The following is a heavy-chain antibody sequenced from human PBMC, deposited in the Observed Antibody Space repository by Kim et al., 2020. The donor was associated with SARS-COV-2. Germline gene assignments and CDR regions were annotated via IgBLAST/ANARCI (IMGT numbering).Heavy chain of an antibody. D-gene: IGHD3-3*01. V-gene: IGHV3-74*01. Sequence: GGSLRLSCAASGFTFSSYWMHWVRQAPGKGLVWVSRINSDGSSTSYADSVKGRFTISRDNAKNTLYLQMNSLRAEDTAVYYCALISYYDFWSGYLDDAFDIWGQGTMVTVSS. J-gene: IGHJ3*02. CDR2: INSDGSST. CDR1: GFTFSSYW. CDR3: ALISYYDFWSGYLDDAFDI.